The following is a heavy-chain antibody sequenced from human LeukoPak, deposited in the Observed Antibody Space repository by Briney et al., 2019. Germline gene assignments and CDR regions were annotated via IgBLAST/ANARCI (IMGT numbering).Heavy chain of an antibody. CDR1: GYTFTSYG. D-gene: IGHD4-17*01. V-gene: IGHV1-18*01. J-gene: IGHJ4*02. CDR3: ARHRRIRGPYGDYGFGVYFDY. CDR2: ISAYNGNT. Sequence: GASVKVSCKASGYTFTSYGISWVRQAPGQGLEWMGWISAYNGNTNYAQKLQGRVTMTTDTSTSTAYMELRSLRSDDTAVYYCARHRRIRGPYGDYGFGVYFDYWGQGTLVTVSS.